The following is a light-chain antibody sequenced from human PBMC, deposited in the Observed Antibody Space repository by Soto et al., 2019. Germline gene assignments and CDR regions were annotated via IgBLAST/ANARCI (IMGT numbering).Light chain of an antibody. CDR3: CSYAGSPYV. CDR2: DVS. J-gene: IGLJ1*01. Sequence: QSALTQPRSVSGSPGQSVTISCTGTSSDVGRYNYVSWYQHHPGKAPKLMIYDVSTRPSGVPDRFSGSKSGTTASLTISGLQAENEADYYCCSYAGSPYVFGTGTKVPVL. V-gene: IGLV2-11*01. CDR1: SSDVGRYNY.